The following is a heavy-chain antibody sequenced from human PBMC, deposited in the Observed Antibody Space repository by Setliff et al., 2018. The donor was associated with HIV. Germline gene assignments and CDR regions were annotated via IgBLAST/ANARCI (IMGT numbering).Heavy chain of an antibody. CDR1: GFSFSDHR. CDR3: VRDSGYYSFDF. J-gene: IGHJ4*02. Sequence: GGSLRLSCAASGFSFSDHRMDWVRLGPGKGLEWIGRIRHKAVGYTTEYAPSVRGRFTVSRDDSKNSLYLQMTSLKTEDTAVYYCVRDSGYYSFDFWGQVTLVTVSS. V-gene: IGHV3-72*01. CDR2: IRHKAVGYTT. D-gene: IGHD5-12*01.